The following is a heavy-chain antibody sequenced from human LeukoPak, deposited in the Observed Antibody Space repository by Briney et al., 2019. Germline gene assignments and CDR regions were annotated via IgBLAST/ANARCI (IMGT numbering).Heavy chain of an antibody. CDR2: IKQDGSEK. D-gene: IGHD5-24*01. V-gene: IGHV3-7*03. CDR1: GFTFSSYW. Sequence: GGSLRLSCAASGFTFSSYWMSWVRQAPGKGLEWVANIKQDGSEKYYVDSVKGRFTISRDSAKNSLYLQMNSLRAEDTAVYYCARAVDGSPFDYWGQGTLVTVSS. CDR3: ARAVDGSPFDY. J-gene: IGHJ4*02.